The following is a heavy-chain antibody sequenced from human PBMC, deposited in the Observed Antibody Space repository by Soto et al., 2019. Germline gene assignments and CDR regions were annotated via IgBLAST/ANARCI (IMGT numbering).Heavy chain of an antibody. CDR2: ISAYNGNT. Sequence: QVQLVQSGAEVKKPGASVKVSCKASGYTLTSYGISWVRQAPGQGLEWMGWISAYNGNTNYAQKLQGRVTMTTDTSTSTAYMELRSLRSDDTAVYYCARDAERYFDWQEAFDIWGQGTMVTVSS. CDR1: GYTLTSYG. V-gene: IGHV1-18*01. J-gene: IGHJ3*02. D-gene: IGHD3-9*01. CDR3: ARDAERYFDWQEAFDI.